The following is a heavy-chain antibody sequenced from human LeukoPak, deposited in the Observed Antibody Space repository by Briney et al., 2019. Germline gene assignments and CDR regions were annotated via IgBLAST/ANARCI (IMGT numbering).Heavy chain of an antibody. V-gene: IGHV4-34*01. CDR1: GGSFSGYY. CDR3: ASARRFWSGYHLFDY. CDR2: INHSGST. D-gene: IGHD3-3*01. J-gene: IGHJ4*02. Sequence: PSEPLSLTCAVYGGSFSGYYWSWIRQPPGKGLEWIGEINHSGSTNYNPSLKSRVTISVDTSKNQFSLKLSSVTAADTAVYYCASARRFWSGYHLFDYWGQGTLVTVSS.